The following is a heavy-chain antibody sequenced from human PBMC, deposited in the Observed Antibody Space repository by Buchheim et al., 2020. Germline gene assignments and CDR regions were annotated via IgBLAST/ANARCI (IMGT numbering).Heavy chain of an antibody. CDR2: ISGSGGST. D-gene: IGHD3-22*01. V-gene: IGHV3-23*01. CDR1: GFAFSSYA. J-gene: IGHJ1*01. Sequence: EVLLLQSGGLLVQPGGSLRLSCAASGFAFSSYAMSWVRQAPGKGLEWVSAISGSGGSTYYADSVKGRFTISRDNLKNTVYLQMNSLRAEDTAIYYCAKDLGYYYDSSGYYRLGYFQHWGQGTL. CDR3: AKDLGYYYDSSGYYRLGYFQH.